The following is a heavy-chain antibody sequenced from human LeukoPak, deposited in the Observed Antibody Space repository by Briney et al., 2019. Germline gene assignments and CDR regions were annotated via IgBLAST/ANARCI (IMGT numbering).Heavy chain of an antibody. CDR2: ISSSSSYI. CDR1: GFTFSSYS. D-gene: IGHD6-13*01. J-gene: IGHJ5*02. V-gene: IGHV3-21*01. Sequence: PGGTLRLSCAASGFTFSSYSMNWVRQAPGKGLEWVSSISSSSSYIYYADSVKGRFTISRDNAKNSLYLQMNSLRAEDTAVYYCARDRWAAGKLIVTGANWFDPWGQGALVTVSS. CDR3: ARDRWAAGKLIVTGANWFDP.